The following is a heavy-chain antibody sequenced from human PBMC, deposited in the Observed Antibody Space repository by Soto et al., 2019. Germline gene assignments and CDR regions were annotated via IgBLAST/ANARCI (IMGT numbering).Heavy chain of an antibody. CDR2: ISNTGDNT. CDR1: GFIFDSYA. Sequence: EVQLLESGGGLVQPGGSLRLSCAASGFIFDSYAMTWVRQAPGKGLEWVSAISNTGDNTYFADSVRGRFTISRDNSKNTLYLRMNSLRPDDTAVYYCAKDHSPLNWNYEYYYGLDVWDQGTTVTVSS. CDR3: AKDHSPLNWNYEYYYGLDV. J-gene: IGHJ6*02. V-gene: IGHV3-23*01. D-gene: IGHD1-7*01.